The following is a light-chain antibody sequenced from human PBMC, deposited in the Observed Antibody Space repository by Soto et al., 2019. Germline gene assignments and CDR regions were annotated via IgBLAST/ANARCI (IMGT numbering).Light chain of an antibody. CDR2: EGI. CDR3: CPYVGATTYV. Sequence: QSALTQPASVSGSPEQSITISCTGTTSTVGGFNVVSWYQQHPGKAPKVIIYEGIKRPSGVSNRFSGSNSGSTASLTISGLQAEDEADYYRCPYVGATTYVFGTGTKLTVL. V-gene: IGLV2-23*01. J-gene: IGLJ1*01. CDR1: TSTVGGFNV.